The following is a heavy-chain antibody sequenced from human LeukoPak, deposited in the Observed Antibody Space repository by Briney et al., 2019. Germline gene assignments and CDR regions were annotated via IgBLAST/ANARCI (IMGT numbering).Heavy chain of an antibody. Sequence: SVKVSCKASGGTFSSYAISWVRQAPGQGLEWMGGIIPIFGTANYAQKFQGRVTITADESTSTAHMELSSLRSEDTAVYYCAEVSVGRYGASPGWGKGTLVTVSS. J-gene: IGHJ4*02. CDR2: IIPIFGTA. CDR1: GGTFSSYA. V-gene: IGHV1-69*01. D-gene: IGHD4-17*01. CDR3: AEVSVGRYGASPG.